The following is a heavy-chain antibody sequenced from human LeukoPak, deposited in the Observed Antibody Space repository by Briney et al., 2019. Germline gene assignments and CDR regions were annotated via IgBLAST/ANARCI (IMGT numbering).Heavy chain of an antibody. CDR1: GFTFSNYA. J-gene: IGHJ4*02. Sequence: PGGSLRLSCAASGFTFSNYAMSWFRQAPGKGLEWVSTIGRSGVDTYYADSVKGRFTISKDSSKNTLQMNSLRAEDTAVYYCVRHSGGVYGSSDSWGQGTLVTVSS. D-gene: IGHD1-1*01. CDR3: VRHSGGVYGSSDS. CDR2: IGRSGVDT. V-gene: IGHV3-23*01.